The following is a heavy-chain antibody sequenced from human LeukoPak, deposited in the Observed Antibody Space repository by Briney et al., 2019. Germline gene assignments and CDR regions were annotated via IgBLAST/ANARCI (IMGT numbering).Heavy chain of an antibody. V-gene: IGHV4-59*01. CDR2: IYYSGST. J-gene: IGHJ4*02. CDR1: GGSFSGYY. D-gene: IGHD1-26*01. Sequence: SETLSLTCAVYGGSFSGYYWSWIRQPPGKGLEWIGYIYYSGSTNYNPSLKSRVTISVDTSKNQFSLKLSSVTAADTAVYYCARLRAVGANFDYWGQGTLVTVSS. CDR3: ARLRAVGANFDY.